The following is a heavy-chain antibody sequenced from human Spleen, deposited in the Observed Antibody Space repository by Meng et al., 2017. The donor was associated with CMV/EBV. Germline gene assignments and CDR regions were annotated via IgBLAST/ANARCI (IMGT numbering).Heavy chain of an antibody. J-gene: IGHJ4*02. Sequence: ASVKVSCKASGYSFTGYGVTWVRQAPGQGLEWMGWISGYSAKTFYVQSLQGRVTMTTDTSASTVYMELGGLRSDDTAVYYCARSPLIGNFDYWGQGTLVTVSS. V-gene: IGHV1-18*01. D-gene: IGHD1-20*01. CDR3: ARSPLIGNFDY. CDR1: GYSFTGYG. CDR2: ISGYSAKT.